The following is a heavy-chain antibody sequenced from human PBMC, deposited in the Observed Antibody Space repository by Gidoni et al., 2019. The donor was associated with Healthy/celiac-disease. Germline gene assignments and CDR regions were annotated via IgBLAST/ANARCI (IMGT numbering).Heavy chain of an antibody. CDR2: ISGSGCST. J-gene: IGHJ4*02. D-gene: IGHD6-13*01. CDR1: GFTFRSYA. Sequence: EVQLLESGGGWVQPGGSVRISCAASGFTFRSYAMSWVRQAPGKGLEWVSAISGSGCSTYYADSVKGRFTISRDNSKNTLYLQMNSLRAEDTAVYYCAKRWGAAGPYYFDYWGQGTLVTVSS. CDR3: AKRWGAAGPYYFDY. V-gene: IGHV3-23*01.